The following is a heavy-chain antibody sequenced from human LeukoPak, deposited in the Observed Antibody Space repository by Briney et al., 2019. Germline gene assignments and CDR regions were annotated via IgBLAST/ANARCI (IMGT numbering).Heavy chain of an antibody. CDR1: GFTVSSNY. V-gene: IGHV3-66*01. CDR3: ARVARGYSYGYFLDY. J-gene: IGHJ4*02. Sequence: GGSLRLSCAASGFTVSSNYMSWVRQAPGKGLEWVSVIYSGGSTYYADSVKGRFTISRDNAKNSLYLQMNSLRAEDTALYHCARVARGYSYGYFLDYWGQGTLVSVSS. CDR2: IYSGGST. D-gene: IGHD5-18*01.